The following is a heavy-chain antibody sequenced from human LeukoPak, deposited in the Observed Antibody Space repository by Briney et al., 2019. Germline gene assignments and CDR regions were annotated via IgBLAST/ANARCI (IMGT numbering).Heavy chain of an antibody. CDR1: GFTVSSEY. CDR2: INWNGGST. CDR3: ASTTGRDGHYNLEYAFDI. V-gene: IGHV3-20*04. J-gene: IGHJ3*02. Sequence: GGSLRLSCAASGFTVSSEYMSWVRQAPGKGLEWVSGINWNGGSTGYADSVKGRFTISRDNAKNSLYLQMNSLRAEDTALYYCASTTGRDGHYNLEYAFDIWGQGTMVTVSS. D-gene: IGHD5-24*01.